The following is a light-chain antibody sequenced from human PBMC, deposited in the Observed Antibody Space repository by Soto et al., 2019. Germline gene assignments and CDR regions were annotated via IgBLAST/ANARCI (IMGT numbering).Light chain of an antibody. CDR2: GAS. V-gene: IGKV1-9*01. J-gene: IGKJ2*01. CDR3: QQLTNFRFT. CDR1: QGINKF. Sequence: IQLTQSPSSLSASVVDRVTITCRASQGINKFLPWYQQRPGNAPQLLVYGASTLQSGVPARFSGSGSGTDFTLTISSLQPEDFATYYCQQLTNFRFTFGQGTKLDIK.